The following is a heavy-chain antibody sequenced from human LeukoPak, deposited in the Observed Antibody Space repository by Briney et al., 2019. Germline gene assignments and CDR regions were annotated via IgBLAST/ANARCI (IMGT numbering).Heavy chain of an antibody. J-gene: IGHJ5*02. CDR3: ARGVTIFGVVITFNWFDP. V-gene: IGHV1-18*04. CDR2: ISAYNGNT. CDR1: GYTFTSYY. Sequence: GASVKVSCKASGYTFTSYYMHWVRQAPGQGLEWMGWISAYNGNTNYAQKLQGRVTMTTDTSTSTAYMELRSLRSDDTAVYYCARGVTIFGVVITFNWFDPWGQGTLVTVSS. D-gene: IGHD3-3*01.